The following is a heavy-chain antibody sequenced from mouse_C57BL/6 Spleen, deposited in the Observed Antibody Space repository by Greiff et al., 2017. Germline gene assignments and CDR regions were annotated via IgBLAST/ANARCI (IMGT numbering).Heavy chain of an antibody. D-gene: IGHD2-1*01. J-gene: IGHJ2*01. CDR1: GYAFSSSW. Sequence: QVQLQQSGPELVKPGASVKISCKASGYAFSSSWMNWVKQRPGKGLEWIGRIYPGDGDTNYNRKFKGKATLTVDKSSSTAYMQLSSLTSEDSAVYFCANYGNALCDYWGQGTTLTVSS. CDR3: ANYGNALCDY. CDR2: IYPGDGDT. V-gene: IGHV1-82*01.